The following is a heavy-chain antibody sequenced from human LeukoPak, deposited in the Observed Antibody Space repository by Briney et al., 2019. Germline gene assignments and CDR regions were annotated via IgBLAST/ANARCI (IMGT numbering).Heavy chain of an antibody. J-gene: IGHJ4*02. CDR3: AKGGFLSSIDY. CDR2: ISAYNGNT. Sequence: ASVKVSCKPSGYTFTNYGITWVRQAPGQGLEWMGWISAYNGNTNYAQKFQGRVTMTTDTSTTTVYMELRSLRYDDTAVYYCAKGGFLSSIDYWGQGTLVTVPS. CDR1: GYTFTNYG. V-gene: IGHV1-18*01. D-gene: IGHD3-16*01.